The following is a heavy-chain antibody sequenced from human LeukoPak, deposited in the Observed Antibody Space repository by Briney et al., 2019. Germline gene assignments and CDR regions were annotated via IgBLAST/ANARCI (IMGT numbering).Heavy chain of an antibody. V-gene: IGHV1-46*01. J-gene: IGHJ4*02. D-gene: IGHD3-22*01. CDR3: ARCSPGDSSNFYAVLQY. Sequence: GASVKVSCKASGYTFTSYYMHWVRQAPGQGLEWMGIINPSGGSTSYAQKFQGRVTMTRDMSTSTVYMELSSLRSDDTAVYYCARCSPGDSSNFYAVLQYWGQGTQVTVST. CDR2: INPSGGST. CDR1: GYTFTSYY.